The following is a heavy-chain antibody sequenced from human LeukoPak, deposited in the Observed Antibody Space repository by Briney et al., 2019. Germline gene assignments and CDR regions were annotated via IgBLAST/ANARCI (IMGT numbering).Heavy chain of an antibody. D-gene: IGHD5-24*01. CDR2: INWKTGNG. CDR3: TRRAARWQFDL. CDR1: GFNFDDSA. V-gene: IGHV3-9*01. J-gene: IGHJ2*01. Sequence: GGSLRLSCAVAGFNFDDSAMHWVRQAPGRGLEWVSGINWKTGNGIYADSVKGRFTISRDNAKNSLYLQMSSLRAEDTALYYCTRRAARWQFDLWGRGPLLTVSS.